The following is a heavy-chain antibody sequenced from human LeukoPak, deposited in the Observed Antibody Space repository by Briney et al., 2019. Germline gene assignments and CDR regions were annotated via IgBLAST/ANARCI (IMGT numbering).Heavy chain of an antibody. CDR3: ARGHGYCSGGSCYHYDYYMDV. Sequence: SETLSLTCTVSGGSISSSSYYWGWIRQPPGKGLEWIGSIYYSGSTYYNPSLKSRVTISVDTSKNQFSLKLSSVTAAGTAVYNCARGHGYCSGGSCYHYDYYMDVWGKGTTVTVSS. D-gene: IGHD2-15*01. CDR1: GGSISSSSYY. CDR2: IYYSGST. J-gene: IGHJ6*03. V-gene: IGHV4-39*01.